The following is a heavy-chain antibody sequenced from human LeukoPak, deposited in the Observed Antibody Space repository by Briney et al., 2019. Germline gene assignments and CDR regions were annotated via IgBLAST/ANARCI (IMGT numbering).Heavy chain of an antibody. CDR1: GLSFSTYA. CDR3: ARDRSTVTTWVDY. CDR2: ISGSGATT. V-gene: IGHV3-23*01. Sequence: PGGSLRLSCAASGLSFSTYAMSWVRQAPGKGPEWVSGISGSGATTYYADSVKGRFTISRDNAKNSLYLQMNSLRAEDTAVYYCARDRSTVTTWVDYWGQGTLVTVSS. D-gene: IGHD4-17*01. J-gene: IGHJ4*02.